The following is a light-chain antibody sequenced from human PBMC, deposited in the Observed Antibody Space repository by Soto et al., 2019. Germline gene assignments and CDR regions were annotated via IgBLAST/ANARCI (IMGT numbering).Light chain of an antibody. Sequence: EIVMTQSPATLSVSPGERATLSFRASQGVSSNLAWYQQKPGQAPRLLIYGASTRATGIPARFSGSGSGTEFTLTISRLEPEDFAVYYCQQYGSSPWTFGQGTKVDI. J-gene: IGKJ1*01. CDR3: QQYGSSPWT. CDR2: GAS. V-gene: IGKV3-15*01. CDR1: QGVSSN.